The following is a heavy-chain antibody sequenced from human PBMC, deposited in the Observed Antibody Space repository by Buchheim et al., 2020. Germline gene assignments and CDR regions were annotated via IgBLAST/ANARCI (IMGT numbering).Heavy chain of an antibody. CDR3: AKSLSQYSFDLFDF. CDR2: ISGVGDKT. D-gene: IGHD2-21*01. J-gene: IGHJ4*02. Sequence: EEQLLESGGDLIQPGGSLRLPCVVSGFIFSDYGMSWVRQAPGRGLEWVSTISGVGDKTYYADSVKGRFTISRDNSNTTLYLQMNSLRAEDTAVYYCAKSLSQYSFDLFDFWGQGTL. CDR1: GFIFSDYG. V-gene: IGHV3-23*01.